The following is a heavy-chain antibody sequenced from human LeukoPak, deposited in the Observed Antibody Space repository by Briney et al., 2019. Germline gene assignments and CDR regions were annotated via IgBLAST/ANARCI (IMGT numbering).Heavy chain of an antibody. CDR2: INPNSGGT. Sequence: ASVRVSCKASGYTFTGYYMHWVRQAPGQGLEWMGWINPNSGGTNYAQKFQGRVTMTRDTSISTAYMELSRLRSDDTAVYYCARVAVAVPNFDYWGQGTLVTVSS. V-gene: IGHV1-2*02. J-gene: IGHJ4*02. CDR1: GYTFTGYY. D-gene: IGHD6-19*01. CDR3: ARVAVAVPNFDY.